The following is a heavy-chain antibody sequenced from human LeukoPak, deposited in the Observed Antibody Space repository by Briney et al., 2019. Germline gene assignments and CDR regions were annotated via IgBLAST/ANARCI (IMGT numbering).Heavy chain of an antibody. CDR1: GITFSNYA. D-gene: IGHD6-6*01. V-gene: IGHV3-23*01. J-gene: IGHJ6*02. Sequence: GGSLRLSCAASGITFSNYAMNWVRQAPGKGLAWVSSISGSGVTTYYATSVKGRFTISRDNSKNTLYLQMNSLRAEDTAVYYCAKDLSSPNYYYGMDVWGQGTTVTVSS. CDR3: AKDLSSPNYYYGMDV. CDR2: ISGSGVTT.